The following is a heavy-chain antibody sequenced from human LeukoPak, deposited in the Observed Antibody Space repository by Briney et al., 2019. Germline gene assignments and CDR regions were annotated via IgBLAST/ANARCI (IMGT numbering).Heavy chain of an antibody. D-gene: IGHD1-14*01. CDR2: ISGSGVSK. CDR3: AKLLYNSLAVSDI. Sequence: PGGSLRLSCAASGFTFSSYAMSWVRQAPGKGLEWVSGISGSGVSKYYADSVKGRFTISRENSKNTLYLQMNSLRAEDTAVYYCAKLLYNSLAVSDIWGQGTTVTASS. V-gene: IGHV3-23*01. J-gene: IGHJ3*02. CDR1: GFTFSSYA.